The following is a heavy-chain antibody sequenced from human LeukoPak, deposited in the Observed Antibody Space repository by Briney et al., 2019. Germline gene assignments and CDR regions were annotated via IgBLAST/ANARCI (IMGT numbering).Heavy chain of an antibody. J-gene: IGHJ3*02. V-gene: IGHV3-33*01. CDR3: ARREFVVATPHAFDI. CDR1: GFNFRNYG. CDR2: IWYDGSNK. D-gene: IGHD2-15*01. Sequence: GGSRRLSGAASGFNFRNYGMHWVRQAPGKGLEWVAVIWYDGSNKYYVDSVEGRFTISRDNSKNTLFLEMDSLRAEDTAVYYCARREFVVATPHAFDIWGQGTMVTVSS.